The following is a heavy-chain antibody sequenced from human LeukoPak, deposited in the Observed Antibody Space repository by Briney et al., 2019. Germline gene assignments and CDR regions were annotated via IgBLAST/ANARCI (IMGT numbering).Heavy chain of an antibody. CDR1: GYTFTSYY. D-gene: IGHD1-26*01. Sequence: ASVKVSCKASGYTFTSYYMHWVRQAPGQGLEWMGIINPSGGSTSYAQKFQGRVTMTRDMSTSTVYMELSSLRSGDTAVYYCALVGATSPQYFQHWGQGTLVTVSS. CDR2: INPSGGST. CDR3: ALVGATSPQYFQH. V-gene: IGHV1-46*01. J-gene: IGHJ1*01.